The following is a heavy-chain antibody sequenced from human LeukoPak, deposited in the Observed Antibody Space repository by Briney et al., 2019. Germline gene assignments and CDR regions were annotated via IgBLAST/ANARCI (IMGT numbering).Heavy chain of an antibody. CDR2: INHSGST. CDR3: ARDPGPYCGGDCYSG. CDR1: GGSFSGYY. D-gene: IGHD2-21*02. V-gene: IGHV4-34*01. J-gene: IGHJ4*02. Sequence: SETLSLTCAVYGGSFSGYYWSWIRQPPGKGLEWIGEINHSGSTNYNPSLKSRVTISVDTSKNQFSLKLSSVTAADTAVYYCARDPGPYCGGDCYSGWGQGTLVTVSS.